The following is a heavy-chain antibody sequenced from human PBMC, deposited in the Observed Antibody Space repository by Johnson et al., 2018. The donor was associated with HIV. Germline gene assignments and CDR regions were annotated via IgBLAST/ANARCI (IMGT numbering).Heavy chain of an antibody. Sequence: QVQLVESGGGVVQPGRSLRLSCAASGFTFSSYAMHWVRQAPGKGLAWVAVISYDGSNHYYADSVTGRFTISRDNSKNTLYLQMNSLRAEDTAVYYCAREGYYNFWSGADAFDIWGQGTMVTVSS. CDR1: GFTFSSYA. D-gene: IGHD3-3*01. J-gene: IGHJ3*02. V-gene: IGHV3-30-3*01. CDR3: AREGYYNFWSGADAFDI. CDR2: ISYDGSNH.